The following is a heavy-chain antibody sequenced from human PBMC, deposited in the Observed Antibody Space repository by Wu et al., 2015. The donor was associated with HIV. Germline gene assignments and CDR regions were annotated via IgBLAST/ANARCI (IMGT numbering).Heavy chain of an antibody. CDR3: ARAPPYDYVWGSYRVPSYYFDY. V-gene: IGHV4-34*01. CDR2: INHSGST. Sequence: QVQLQQWGAGLLKPSETLSHTCAVYGGSFSGYYWSWIRQPPGKGLEWIGEINHSGSTNYNPSLKSRVTISVDTSKNQFSLKLSSVTAADTAVYYCARAPPYDYVWGSYRVPSYYFDYWGQGTLVTVSS. D-gene: IGHD3-16*02. CDR1: GGSFSGYY. J-gene: IGHJ4*02.